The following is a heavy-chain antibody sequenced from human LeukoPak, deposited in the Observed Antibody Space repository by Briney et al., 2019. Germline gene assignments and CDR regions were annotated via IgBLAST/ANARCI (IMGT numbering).Heavy chain of an antibody. V-gene: IGHV4-31*03. D-gene: IGHD1-14*01. CDR3: ARAVDYRNYFDY. Sequence: SETLSLTSTVSGDSMTRGGYYWSWVRQHPGKGLEWVGFIYHSGTTFYNPSLESRATISVDTSQNQFSLKLTSVTAADTAVYYCARAVDYRNYFDYWGQGTLVIVSS. CDR1: GDSMTRGGYY. J-gene: IGHJ4*02. CDR2: IYHSGTT.